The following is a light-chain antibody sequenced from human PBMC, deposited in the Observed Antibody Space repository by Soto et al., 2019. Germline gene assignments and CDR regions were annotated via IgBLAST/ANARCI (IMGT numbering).Light chain of an antibody. Sequence: QSVLTQPASVSGSPGQSITTSCTGTSSDIGSYDYVSWYQQHPGKAPNLIIYEVTDRPSGVSNRFSGSKSGNTASLSISGLQAEDEVDYYCSSFASTSTRLFGSGTKVTVL. CDR1: SSDIGSYDY. CDR3: SSFASTSTRL. V-gene: IGLV2-14*01. J-gene: IGLJ1*01. CDR2: EVT.